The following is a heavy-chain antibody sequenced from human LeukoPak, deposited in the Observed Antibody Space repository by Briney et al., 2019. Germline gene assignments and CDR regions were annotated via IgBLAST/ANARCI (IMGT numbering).Heavy chain of an antibody. Sequence: GGSLRLSCAASGFTFSSYAMSWVRQAPGKGLDWVSVISGSGGSTYYADSVKGRFTISRDNSKNTLYLQMNSLRAEDTAVYYCAREYYDILTGYPRPDYWGQGTLVTVSS. CDR1: GFTFSSYA. J-gene: IGHJ4*02. CDR3: AREYYDILTGYPRPDY. D-gene: IGHD3-9*01. CDR2: ISGSGGST. V-gene: IGHV3-23*01.